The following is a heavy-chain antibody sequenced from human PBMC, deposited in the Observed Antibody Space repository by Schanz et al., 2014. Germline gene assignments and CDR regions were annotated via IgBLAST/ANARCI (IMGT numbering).Heavy chain of an antibody. CDR2: ITYNGGTI. CDR3: PRGGFGEISDFDY. D-gene: IGHD3-16*02. Sequence: EVQLVESGGGLVQPGGSLRLSCAASTFTFSSDWMSWVRQAPGKGLEWISYITYNGGTIYYADSVKGRFTISRDNSKNTLCLQMNGLRPEDTDVYYCPRGGFGEISDFDYWGQGTLVAVSS. J-gene: IGHJ4*02. CDR1: TFTFSSDW. V-gene: IGHV3-48*01.